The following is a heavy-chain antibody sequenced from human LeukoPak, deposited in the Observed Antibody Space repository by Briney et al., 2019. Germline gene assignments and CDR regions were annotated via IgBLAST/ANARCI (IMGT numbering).Heavy chain of an antibody. D-gene: IGHD2-2*01. CDR1: GNYW. Sequence: GGSLRLSCAASGNYWMHWVRQAPGKGLVWVSHINGDGSWTTYADSVKGRFTISKGNAKSTVYLQMNNLRAEDTAVYYCVSFYETYWGRGTLVTVSS. V-gene: IGHV3-74*01. J-gene: IGHJ4*02. CDR2: INGDGSWT. CDR3: VSFYETY.